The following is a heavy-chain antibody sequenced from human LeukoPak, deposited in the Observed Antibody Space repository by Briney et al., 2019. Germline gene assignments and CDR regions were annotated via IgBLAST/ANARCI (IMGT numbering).Heavy chain of an antibody. V-gene: IGHV3-11*06. J-gene: IGHJ4*02. CDR1: GFTFSDFY. CDR2: ISSGGTFP. D-gene: IGHD6-25*01. Sequence: AGSLRLSCEASGFTFSDFYMSWIRQAPGKRLEWVSHISSGGTFPRYSDSVKGRFTISRDNAKNSLYLQMNALRAEDTAFYFRAKSTIAAAGNFDSWGQGALVTVSS. CDR3: AKSTIAAAGNFDS.